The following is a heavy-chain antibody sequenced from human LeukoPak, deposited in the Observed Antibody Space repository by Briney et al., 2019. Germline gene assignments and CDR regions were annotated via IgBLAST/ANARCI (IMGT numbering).Heavy chain of an antibody. Sequence: PGRPLRLSCAASGFTVSSNYMSWVRQAPGKGLEWVSVIYSGGSTYYADSVKGRFTISRDNSKNTLYLQMNSLRAEDTAVYYCASAGTLKYYFDYWGQGTLVTVSS. D-gene: IGHD1-1*01. CDR2: IYSGGST. J-gene: IGHJ4*02. CDR1: GFTVSSNY. CDR3: ASAGTLKYYFDY. V-gene: IGHV3-53*01.